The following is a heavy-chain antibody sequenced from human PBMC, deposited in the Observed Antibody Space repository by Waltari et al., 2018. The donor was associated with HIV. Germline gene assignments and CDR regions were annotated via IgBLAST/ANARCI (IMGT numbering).Heavy chain of an antibody. J-gene: IGHJ4*02. CDR3: ARGLRNGGNSPDGY. Sequence: QVQLVQSGAEVRKPGSSVKVSCKVSGGPFSSYVFNWVRQAPGQGLEWVGGISPMFRTANYAQRFQDRVTITADESTSTVYVEVRSLRSDDTAVYYCARGLRNGGNSPDGYWGQGTLVTVSS. V-gene: IGHV1-69*12. CDR1: GGPFSSYV. D-gene: IGHD2-8*01. CDR2: ISPMFRTA.